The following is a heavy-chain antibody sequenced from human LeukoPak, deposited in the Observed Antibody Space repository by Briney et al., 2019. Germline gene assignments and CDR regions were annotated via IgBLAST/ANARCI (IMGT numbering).Heavy chain of an antibody. CDR3: ARGPRNDP. D-gene: IGHD1-14*01. J-gene: IGHJ5*02. V-gene: IGHV1-8*01. CDR1: GYPFTTYE. CDR2: VHPDTGYA. Sequence: GASVTVSFTTSGYPFTTYEINWVRQAAGQGLEWMGWVHPDTGYADYAQKFQGRVTMTSDTSISTAYMELSSLRSDDTAVYFCARGPRNDPWGQGTLVTGSS.